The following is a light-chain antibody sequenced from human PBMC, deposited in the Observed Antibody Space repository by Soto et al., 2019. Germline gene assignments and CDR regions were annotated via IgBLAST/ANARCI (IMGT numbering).Light chain of an antibody. Sequence: DIQMTQSPSTLSASVGDRVTITCRARQSISSCLAWYQQKPVKAPKLLIYDASSLESGVPSRFSGSGSGPEFTLTISSLQPDDFATYYCKHYNSYPLTFGGGTKVEIK. CDR1: QSISSC. J-gene: IGKJ4*01. V-gene: IGKV1-5*01. CDR2: DAS. CDR3: KHYNSYPLT.